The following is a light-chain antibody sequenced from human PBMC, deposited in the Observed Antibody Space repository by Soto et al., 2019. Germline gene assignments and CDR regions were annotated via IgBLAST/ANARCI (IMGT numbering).Light chain of an antibody. CDR3: AAWAASLNGYV. V-gene: IGLV1-44*01. J-gene: IGLJ1*01. CDR1: RSNIGSKT. Sequence: QSVVTQPPSASGTPGQRVTISCSGSRSNIGSKTVNWYQQLPGTVPKLLIYKSYQRPSGVPDRFSGSKSGTSASLAISGLQSEDEADYYCAAWAASLNGYVFGAGTKVTVL. CDR2: KSY.